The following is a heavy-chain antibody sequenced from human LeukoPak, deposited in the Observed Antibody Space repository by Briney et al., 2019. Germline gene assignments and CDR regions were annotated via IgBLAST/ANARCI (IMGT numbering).Heavy chain of an antibody. V-gene: IGHV3-23*01. Sequence: PGGSLRLSCAASGFTFSSFAMSWVRQAPGKGLQWVSSISGDSDYTYHADSVKGRFTISSDNSKNTMYLQMTSLRPDDTALYYCTKGPYLTTVASFFDPWGQGTLVTVSS. D-gene: IGHD4-23*01. CDR3: TKGPYLTTVASFFDP. J-gene: IGHJ5*02. CDR2: ISGDSDYT. CDR1: GFTFSSFA.